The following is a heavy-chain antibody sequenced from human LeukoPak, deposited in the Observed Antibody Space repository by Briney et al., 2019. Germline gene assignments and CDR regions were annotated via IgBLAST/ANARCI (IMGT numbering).Heavy chain of an antibody. CDR1: GGAISSSSYY. Sequence: SETLSLTCTVSGGAISSSSYYWGWIRQPPGKGLEWIGSIYYSGSTYYNPSLKSRVTISVDTSKNQFSLKLSSVTAADTAVYYCARAKGYCSGGSCYSDQFFDYWGQGTLVTVSS. V-gene: IGHV4-39*07. CDR2: IYYSGST. J-gene: IGHJ4*02. CDR3: ARAKGYCSGGSCYSDQFFDY. D-gene: IGHD2-15*01.